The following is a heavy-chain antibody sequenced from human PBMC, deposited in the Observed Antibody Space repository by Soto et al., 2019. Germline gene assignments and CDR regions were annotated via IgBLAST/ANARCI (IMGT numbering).Heavy chain of an antibody. CDR3: AKVWTQFCLSTSCSYFDY. CDR1: AFTFSRYA. J-gene: IGHJ4*02. CDR2: ISGNTYNT. D-gene: IGHD2-2*01. Sequence: SLRLSCAASAFTFSRYAMSWVRQAPGKGLEWVSAISGNTYNTYYADSVKGRFTISRDNSENTLYLQMNSLRAEDTALYYCAKVWTQFCLSTSCSYFDYWGQGAQVTVSS. V-gene: IGHV3-23*01.